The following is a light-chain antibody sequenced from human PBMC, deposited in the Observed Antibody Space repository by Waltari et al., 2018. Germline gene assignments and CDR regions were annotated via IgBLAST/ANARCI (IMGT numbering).Light chain of an antibody. CDR3: QQSGTSPPTWT. V-gene: IGKV3-20*01. CDR2: GAS. Sequence: ELVFPKSQCPLSLPPGQRATPSCRASQRLNSYYLTSYQQKPGQAPRLLIYGASTRATGIPDRFVGSGSGTDFTLTISRLEPEDFAVYYCQQSGTSPPTWTFGQGTKVEIK. CDR1: QRLNSYY. J-gene: IGKJ1*01.